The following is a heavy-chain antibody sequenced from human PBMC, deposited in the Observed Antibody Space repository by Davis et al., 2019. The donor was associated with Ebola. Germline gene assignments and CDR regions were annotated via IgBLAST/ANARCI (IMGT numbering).Heavy chain of an antibody. CDR3: ARDLTHYDFWSGSPKGGMDV. CDR2: ISSSGSTI. J-gene: IGHJ6*02. CDR1: GFTFSDYY. V-gene: IGHV3-11*04. D-gene: IGHD3-3*01. Sequence: GESLKISCAASGFTFSDYYMSWIRQAPGKGLEWVSYISSSGSTIYYADSVKGRFTISRDNARNTLYLQMNSLRAEDTAVYYCARDLTHYDFWSGSPKGGMDVWGQGTTVTVSS.